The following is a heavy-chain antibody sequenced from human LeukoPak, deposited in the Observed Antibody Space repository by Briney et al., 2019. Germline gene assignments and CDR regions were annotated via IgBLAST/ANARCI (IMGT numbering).Heavy chain of an antibody. CDR1: GYTFTSYD. CDR2: MNPNSGNT. CDR3: ARDWARTTYYYDSSGYYQYFQH. D-gene: IGHD3-22*01. J-gene: IGHJ1*01. Sequence: ASVKVSCKASGYTFTSYDINWVRQATGQGLEWMGWMNPNSGNTGYAQKFQGRVTITRNTSISTAYMELSRLRSDDTAVYYCARDWARTTYYYDSSGYYQYFQHWGQGTLVTVSS. V-gene: IGHV1-8*03.